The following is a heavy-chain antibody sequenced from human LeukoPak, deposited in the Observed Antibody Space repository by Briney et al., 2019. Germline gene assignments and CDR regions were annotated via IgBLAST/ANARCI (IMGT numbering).Heavy chain of an antibody. CDR3: ARYYGFWSGYAKADWFDP. CDR2: IYYSGST. J-gene: IGHJ5*02. Sequence: PSETLSLTCTVSGDSISSYYWSWIRQPPGKGLEWIGYIYYSGSTNYNPSLKSRVTISVDTSKNQFSLKLSSVTAADTAFYYCARYYGFWSGYAKADWFDPWGQGTLVTVSS. V-gene: IGHV4-59*01. D-gene: IGHD5-12*01. CDR1: GDSISSYY.